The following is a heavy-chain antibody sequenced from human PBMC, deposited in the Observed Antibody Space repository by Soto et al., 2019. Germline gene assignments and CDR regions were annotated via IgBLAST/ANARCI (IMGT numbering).Heavy chain of an antibody. CDR1: GGSFSGYY. V-gene: IGHV4-34*01. J-gene: IGHJ5*02. D-gene: IGHD4-17*01. CDR2: INHSGST. Sequence: QVQLQQWGAGLLKPSETLSLTCAVYGGSFSGYYWSWIRQPPGKGLEWIGEINHSGSTNYNPSLKSRVTISVATSKNQFSLKLSSVTAADTAVYYCAREYDYGGNWFDPWGQGTLVTVSS. CDR3: AREYDYGGNWFDP.